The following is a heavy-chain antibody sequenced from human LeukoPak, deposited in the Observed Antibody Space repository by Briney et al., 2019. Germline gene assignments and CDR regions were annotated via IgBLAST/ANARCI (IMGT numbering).Heavy chain of an antibody. J-gene: IGHJ4*02. Sequence: GGSLRLSCAASGFTFSSYAMHWVRQAPGKGLEYASAISSNGGSTYYADSVKGRFTISRDNSKNTLYLQMSSLRAEDTAVYYCVGIAFKHYFDYWGQGTLVTVSS. D-gene: IGHD2-21*01. V-gene: IGHV3-64D*06. CDR1: GFTFSSYA. CDR3: VGIAFKHYFDY. CDR2: ISSNGGST.